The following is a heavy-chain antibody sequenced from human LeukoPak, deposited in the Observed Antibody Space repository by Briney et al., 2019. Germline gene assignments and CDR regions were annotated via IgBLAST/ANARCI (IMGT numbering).Heavy chain of an antibody. CDR2: ISYDGSNK. J-gene: IGHJ3*02. CDR3: ARDRQWLVLDAFDI. CDR1: GFTFSSYA. V-gene: IGHV3-30-3*01. Sequence: GRSLRLSCAASGFTFSSYAMHWVRQAPGKGLEWVAVISYDGSNKYYADSVKGRFTISRDNSKNTLYLQMNSLRAEDTAVYYCARDRQWLVLDAFDIWGQGTMVTVSS. D-gene: IGHD6-19*01.